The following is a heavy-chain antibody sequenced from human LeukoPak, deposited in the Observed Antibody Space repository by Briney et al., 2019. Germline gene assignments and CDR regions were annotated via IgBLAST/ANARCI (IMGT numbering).Heavy chain of an antibody. CDR1: GFTFSSYW. CDR3: ARDHLSSGSSPDYYYYYYMDV. Sequence: GGSLRLSCAASGFTFSSYWMHWVRQAPGKGLVWVSRINSDGSSTSYADSMKGRFTISRDNAKNTLYLQMNSLRAEDTAVYYCARDHLSSGSSPDYYYYYYMDVWGKGTTVTVSS. D-gene: IGHD6-19*01. V-gene: IGHV3-74*01. CDR2: INSDGSST. J-gene: IGHJ6*03.